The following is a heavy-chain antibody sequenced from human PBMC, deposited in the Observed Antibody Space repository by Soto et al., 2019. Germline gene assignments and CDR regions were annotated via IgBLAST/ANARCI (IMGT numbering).Heavy chain of an antibody. V-gene: IGHV1-3*01. CDR1: GYTFTSYA. Sequence: ASVKVSCKASGYTFTSYAMHWVRQAPGQRLEWMGLINAGNGNTKYSQKFQGRVTINRDTAASTAYMVLSSLRSDDTAVYYCASGDCSNTSCSTPYYYYGMDVWGQGSTVTVSS. CDR3: ASGDCSNTSCSTPYYYYGMDV. CDR2: INAGNGNT. D-gene: IGHD2-2*01. J-gene: IGHJ6*02.